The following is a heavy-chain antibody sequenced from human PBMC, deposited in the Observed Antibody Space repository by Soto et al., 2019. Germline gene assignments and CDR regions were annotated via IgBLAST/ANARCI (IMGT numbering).Heavy chain of an antibody. Sequence: SETLSLTCSVSGGSISSGGYYWSWIGQHPGKGLEWIGYIYYSGSTYYNPSLKSRVTISVDTSKNQFSLKLSSVTAADTAVYYCAREGCSSTSCYHDYWGQGTLVTVPS. J-gene: IGHJ4*02. CDR2: IYYSGST. CDR1: GGSISSGGYY. V-gene: IGHV4-31*03. D-gene: IGHD2-2*01. CDR3: AREGCSSTSCYHDY.